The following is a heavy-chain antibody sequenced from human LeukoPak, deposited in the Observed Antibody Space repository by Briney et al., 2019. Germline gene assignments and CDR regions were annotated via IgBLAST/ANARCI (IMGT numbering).Heavy chain of an antibody. CDR2: INSDGSST. V-gene: IGHV3-74*01. D-gene: IGHD1-26*01. Sequence: GGSLRLSCAASGFTFSNYWMHWVRQAPGKGLVWVSRINSDGSSTSYADSVKGRFTISRDNAKNTLYLQMNSLRAEDTAVYYCAGVSSGSYFGYYYYYMYVWGKGTTVTVSS. CDR3: AGVSSGSYFGYYYYYMYV. CDR1: GFTFSNYW. J-gene: IGHJ6*03.